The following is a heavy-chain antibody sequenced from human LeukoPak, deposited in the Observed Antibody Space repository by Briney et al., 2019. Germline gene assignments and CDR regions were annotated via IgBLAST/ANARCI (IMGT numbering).Heavy chain of an antibody. CDR2: IYYSGST. CDR1: GVSISSSSHY. Sequence: ASETLSLTCSVSGVSISSSSHYWAWIRQPPGKGLEWIGNIYYSGSTYYNPSLKSRVTISVDTSKNQFSLKLPSVTAADTAVYYCAGTDYYYLDVWGKGTTVTISS. V-gene: IGHV4-39*01. J-gene: IGHJ6*03. CDR3: AGTDYYYLDV.